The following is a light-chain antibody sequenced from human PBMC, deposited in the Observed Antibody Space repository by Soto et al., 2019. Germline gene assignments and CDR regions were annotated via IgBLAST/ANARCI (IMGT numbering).Light chain of an antibody. V-gene: IGKV3-11*01. Sequence: EIVLTQSPATLSLSPGETATLSCRASQSVSTYLAWYQQQPGQAPRLLIYDAFNRATGIPARFSGSGSGTDFTLTISSLEPEDFAVYYWQQRSNWPRGTFGGGTKVEIK. CDR3: QQRSNWPRGT. CDR1: QSVSTY. CDR2: DAF. J-gene: IGKJ4*01.